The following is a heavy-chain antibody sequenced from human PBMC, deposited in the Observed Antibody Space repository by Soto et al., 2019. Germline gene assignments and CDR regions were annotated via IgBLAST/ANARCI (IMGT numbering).Heavy chain of an antibody. J-gene: IGHJ4*02. CDR2: INHGGST. CDR1: GGSFNAYY. Sequence: SETLSLTCAVYGGSFNAYYWSWIRQPPGKGLEWIGEINHGGSTNYNPSLKSRVTISLDTPKKQFSLKLNSVTAADTAVYYCARGYGSGSYWAYWGQGTLVTVSS. CDR3: ARGYGSGSYWAY. V-gene: IGHV4-34*01. D-gene: IGHD3-10*01.